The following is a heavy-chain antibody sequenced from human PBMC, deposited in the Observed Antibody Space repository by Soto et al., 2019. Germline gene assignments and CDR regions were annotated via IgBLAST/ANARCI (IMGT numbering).Heavy chain of an antibody. J-gene: IGHJ4*02. CDR2: IKSKTDGGTT. D-gene: IGHD1-26*01. Sequence: EVPLVESGGGLVKPGGSLRLSCAASGFTFSNAWMSWVRQAPGKGLEWVGRIKSKTDGGTTDYAAPVKGRFTISRDDSKNTLYLQMNSLKTEDTAVYYCTTEDIVGATGVDYWGQGTLVTVSS. CDR1: GFTFSNAW. V-gene: IGHV3-15*01. CDR3: TTEDIVGATGVDY.